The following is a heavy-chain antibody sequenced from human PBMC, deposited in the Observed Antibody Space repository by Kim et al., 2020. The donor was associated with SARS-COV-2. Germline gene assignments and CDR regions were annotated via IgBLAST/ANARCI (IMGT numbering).Heavy chain of an antibody. CDR2: IYSGGST. Sequence: GGSLRLSCAASGFTVSSNYMSWVRQAPGKGLEWVSVIYSGGSTYYADSVKGRFTISRDNSKNTLYLQMNSLRAEDTAVYYCARDHPLYYDFWSGTYGMDVWGQGTTVTVSS. D-gene: IGHD3-3*01. J-gene: IGHJ6*02. CDR1: GFTVSSNY. CDR3: ARDHPLYYDFWSGTYGMDV. V-gene: IGHV3-53*01.